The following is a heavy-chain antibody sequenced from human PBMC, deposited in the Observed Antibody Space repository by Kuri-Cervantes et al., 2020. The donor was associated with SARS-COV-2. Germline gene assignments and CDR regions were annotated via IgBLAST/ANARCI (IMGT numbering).Heavy chain of an antibody. V-gene: IGHV2-70*04. CDR2: IDWDDDK. Sequence: GPTLVKPTQTLTLTCTFSGFSLSPSGMRVSWIRQPPGKALEWLARIDWDDDKFYSTSLKTRLTISKDTSKNQVVLTMTNMDPVDTATYYCARMTYYYDSSGYFTGPGAFDIWGQGTMVTVSS. D-gene: IGHD3-22*01. J-gene: IGHJ3*02. CDR1: GFSLSPSGMR. CDR3: ARMTYYYDSSGYFTGPGAFDI.